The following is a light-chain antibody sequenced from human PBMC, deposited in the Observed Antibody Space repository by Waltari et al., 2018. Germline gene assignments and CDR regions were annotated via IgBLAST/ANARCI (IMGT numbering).Light chain of an antibody. CDR1: ALPKKY. J-gene: IGLJ2*01. CDR3: YSTDSTGNHVV. Sequence: SYELTQPPSVSVSPGQTARITCSGDALPKKYAFWYQQKSGQAPVLIIYDDNKRPSGLPGRFSGSSSGTMATWTISGAQVEDEADYYCYSTDSTGNHVVFGGGTKLTVL. V-gene: IGLV3-10*01. CDR2: DDN.